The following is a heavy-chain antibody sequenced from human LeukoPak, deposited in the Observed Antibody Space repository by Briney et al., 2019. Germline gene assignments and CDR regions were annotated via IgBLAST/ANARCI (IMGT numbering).Heavy chain of an antibody. CDR1: GFTFSDYY. Sequence: GGSLRLSCAASGFTFSDYYMSWIRQAPGKGLEWVTNIKEDGSEKYYVDSVKGRFTISRDNAKNSLYLQMNSLRAEDTAVYYCARDSIVRGASGDWGQGTLVTVSS. CDR2: IKEDGSEK. CDR3: ARDSIVRGASGD. V-gene: IGHV3-7*01. J-gene: IGHJ4*02. D-gene: IGHD3-10*01.